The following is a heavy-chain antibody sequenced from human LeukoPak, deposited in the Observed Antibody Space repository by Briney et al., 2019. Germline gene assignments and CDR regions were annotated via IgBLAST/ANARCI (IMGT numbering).Heavy chain of an antibody. V-gene: IGHV3-23*01. J-gene: IGHJ4*02. CDR1: QFTFTTYA. Sequence: GGSLRLSCAASQFTFTTYAMSWVRQAPGRGLEWVSSIGDSGVPTYYADSVKGRFTISRDNSQNTLYLQMNSLGADDTAVYYCAKVATWTYFDSWGQGTLVTVSS. D-gene: IGHD3/OR15-3a*01. CDR3: AKVATWTYFDS. CDR2: IGDSGVPT.